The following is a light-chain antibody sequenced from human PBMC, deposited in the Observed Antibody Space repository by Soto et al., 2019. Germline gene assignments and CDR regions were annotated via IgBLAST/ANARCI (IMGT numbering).Light chain of an antibody. V-gene: IGKV4-1*01. Sequence: DIVMTQSPDSLAVSLGERATINCKSSQSVLYSSNNKNYLAWYQQKPGQPPKLLIYWASTRESGVPDRFSGSGSGTDFTLTISSLQAEDVAVYYCQQYYSTPFTFFGGTKVEIK. CDR2: WAS. CDR3: QQYYSTPFT. CDR1: QSVLYSSNNKNY. J-gene: IGKJ4*01.